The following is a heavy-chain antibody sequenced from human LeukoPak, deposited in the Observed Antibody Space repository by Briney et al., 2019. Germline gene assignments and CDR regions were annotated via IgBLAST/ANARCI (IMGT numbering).Heavy chain of an antibody. D-gene: IGHD3-10*01. J-gene: IGHJ6*04. CDR2: VSYDGSNK. Sequence: GGSLRLFCAASGFTFSSYGMHWVRQAPGKGLEWVAVVSYDGSNKYYADSVKGRFTISRDNSKNTLYLQMNSLRAEDTAVYYCAKDGDSDIGYYYGSGSYYKEGSSYGMDVWGKGTTVTVSS. CDR3: AKDGDSDIGYYYGSGSYYKEGSSYGMDV. CDR1: GFTFSSYG. V-gene: IGHV3-30*18.